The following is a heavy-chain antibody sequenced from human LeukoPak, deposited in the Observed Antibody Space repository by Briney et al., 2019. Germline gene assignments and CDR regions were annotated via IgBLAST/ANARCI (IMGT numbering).Heavy chain of an antibody. V-gene: IGHV4-30-2*02. CDR2: IYHSGST. D-gene: IGHD2-15*01. CDR1: GGSISSGGYS. CDR3: ATYYVGIGGRGH. Sequence: KTSQTLSLTCAVSGGSISSGGYSWSWIRQPPGKGLEWIGYIYHSGSTYYNPSLKSRVTISIDTSKNQFSLKLSTVTAADTAVYYCATYYVGIGGRGHWGPGTLVTVSS. J-gene: IGHJ4*02.